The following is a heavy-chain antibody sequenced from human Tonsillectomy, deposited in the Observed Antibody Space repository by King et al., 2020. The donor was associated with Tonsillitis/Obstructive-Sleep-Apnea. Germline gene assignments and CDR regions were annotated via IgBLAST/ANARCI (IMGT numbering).Heavy chain of an antibody. CDR3: ARLRSSDDY. J-gene: IGHJ4*02. V-gene: IGHV1-2*02. Sequence: QVQRVESWAEVKKPGASVKVSGKASGYTFTGYYMHWVRQTPGQGLEWMGGINPNSGGTNYAQKVPGRVTMTRDTTIRTAYMELSRLRSDDTAVYYCARLRSSDDYWGQGTLVTVSS. CDR1: GYTFTGYY. CDR2: INPNSGGT. D-gene: IGHD6-6*01.